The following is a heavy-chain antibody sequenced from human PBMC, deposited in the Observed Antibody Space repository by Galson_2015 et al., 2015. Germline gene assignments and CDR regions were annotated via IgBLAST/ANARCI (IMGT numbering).Heavy chain of an antibody. D-gene: IGHD4-17*01. V-gene: IGHV3-21*01. CDR1: GFTFSIYS. Sequence: SLRLSCAASGFTFSIYSMNWVRQAPGKGLEWVSSISSSSSYIYYADSVKGRFTISRDNAKNSLYLQMNSLRAEDTAVYYCARDIYLDKTVKRDYWGQGTLVTVSS. J-gene: IGHJ4*02. CDR2: ISSSSSYI. CDR3: ARDIYLDKTVKRDY.